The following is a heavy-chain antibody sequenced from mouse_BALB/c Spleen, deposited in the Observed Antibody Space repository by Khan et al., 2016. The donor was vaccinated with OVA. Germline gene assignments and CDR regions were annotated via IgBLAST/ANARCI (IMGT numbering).Heavy chain of an antibody. Sequence: VQLKQSGAELAKPGASVKMSCKASGYTFINYWILWVKQRPGQGLAWIGYINPSTGYTEYNQNFKDKATLTADKSSSTAYMQLSSLISEDSAVYYCARRGLRWDFDYWGQGTTLTVSS. D-gene: IGHD1-1*01. J-gene: IGHJ2*01. CDR3: ARRGLRWDFDY. CDR1: GYTFINYW. V-gene: IGHV1-7*01. CDR2: INPSTGYT.